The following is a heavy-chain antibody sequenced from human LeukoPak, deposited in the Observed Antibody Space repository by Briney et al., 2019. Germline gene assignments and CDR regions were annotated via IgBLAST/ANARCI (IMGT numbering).Heavy chain of an antibody. CDR2: IYTSGST. CDR3: ARTVAIAAAGFDY. V-gene: IGHV4-61*02. CDR1: GGSISSGSYY. J-gene: IGHJ4*02. D-gene: IGHD6-13*01. Sequence: ASETLSLTCTVSGGSISSGSYYWSWIRQPAGKGLEWIGRIYTSGSTNYNPSLKSRVTISVDTSKIQFSLKLSSVTAADTAVYYCARTVAIAAAGFDYWGQGTLVTVSS.